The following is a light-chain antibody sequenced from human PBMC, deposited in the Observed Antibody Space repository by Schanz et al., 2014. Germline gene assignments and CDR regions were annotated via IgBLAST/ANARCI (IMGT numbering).Light chain of an antibody. J-gene: IGKJ4*01. Sequence: EIVLTQSPGTLSFSPGERATLSCRASQSVSSSYLAWYQQKPGQAPRLLIYGASNRASGIPDRFSGSGSGTYFTLSISRLDPEDFAVYYCQQYGSSALTFGGGTKVEIK. CDR1: QSVSSSY. CDR3: QQYGSSALT. CDR2: GAS. V-gene: IGKV3-20*01.